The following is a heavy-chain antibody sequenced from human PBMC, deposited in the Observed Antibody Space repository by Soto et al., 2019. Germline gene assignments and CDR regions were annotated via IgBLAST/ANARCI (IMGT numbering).Heavy chain of an antibody. V-gene: IGHV1-69*01. Sequence: QVQLVQSGAEVKKPGSSVKVSCKASGGTFSSYAISWVRQAPGQGLEWMGGIIPIFGTANYAQKFQGRVTIAADESTITAYMELSSLSSEDTAVYYCGRGPQLERFDAFAILVRGTMVTVSS. CDR1: GGTFSSYA. D-gene: IGHD1-1*01. J-gene: IGHJ3*02. CDR2: IIPIFGTA. CDR3: GRGPQLERFDAFAI.